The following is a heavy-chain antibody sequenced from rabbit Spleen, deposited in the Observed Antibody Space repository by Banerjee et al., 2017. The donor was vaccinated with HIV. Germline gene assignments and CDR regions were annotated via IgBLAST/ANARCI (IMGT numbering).Heavy chain of an antibody. J-gene: IGHJ4*01. CDR2: IYAGSNDLT. V-gene: IGHV1S40*01. Sequence: SLEESGGDLVKPGTSLTLTCKASGLDFSSGYRISWVRQAPGKGLEWIASIYAGSNDLTWYANWAKGRFTISKTSSTTVTLQMTSLTAADTATYFCARETSSGWGIVSFYFTLWGPGTLVTVS. CDR1: GLDFSSGYR. D-gene: IGHD4-1*01. CDR3: ARETSSGWGIVSFYFTL.